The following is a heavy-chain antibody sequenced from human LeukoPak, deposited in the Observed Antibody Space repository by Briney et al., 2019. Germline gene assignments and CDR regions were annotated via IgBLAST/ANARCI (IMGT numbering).Heavy chain of an antibody. D-gene: IGHD4-17*01. CDR1: GFTFSSYA. CDR3: AREGGDYVAMGAFDI. V-gene: IGHV3-30*04. Sequence: GGSLRLSCAASGFTFSSYAMSWVRQAPGKGLEWVAVISYDGSNKYYADSVKGRFTISRDNSKNTLYLQMNSLRAEDTAVYYCAREGGDYVAMGAFDIWGQGTMVTVSS. CDR2: ISYDGSNK. J-gene: IGHJ3*02.